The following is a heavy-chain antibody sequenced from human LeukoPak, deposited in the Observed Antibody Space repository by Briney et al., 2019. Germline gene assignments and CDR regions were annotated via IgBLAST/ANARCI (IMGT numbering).Heavy chain of an antibody. CDR1: GFTFSSYS. D-gene: IGHD6-6*01. V-gene: IGHV3-48*02. CDR3: ARDQSSSAGTGYYGMDV. J-gene: IGHJ6*02. Sequence: PGGSLRLSCAASGFTFSSYSMNWVRQAPGQGLEWVAYIRRSSSVVYYADSVKGRFTISRDDAKKSLYLQMNSLRDEDTAVYYCARDQSSSAGTGYYGMDVWGQGTTVTVSS. CDR2: IRRSSSVV.